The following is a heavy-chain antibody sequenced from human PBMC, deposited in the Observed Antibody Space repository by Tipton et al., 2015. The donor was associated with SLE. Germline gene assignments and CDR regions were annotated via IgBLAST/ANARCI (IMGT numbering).Heavy chain of an antibody. CDR1: GGSISSYY. CDR2: IHTSGST. CDR3: ATLSSWFDP. J-gene: IGHJ5*02. D-gene: IGHD2-15*01. V-gene: IGHV4-4*07. Sequence: LRLSCHVSGGSISSYYWSWIRQPAGKGLEWIGRIHTSGSTNYNPSLKSRVTMSVDTSKNLFSLKLISVTAADTAVYYCATLSSWFDPWGQGTLVTVSS.